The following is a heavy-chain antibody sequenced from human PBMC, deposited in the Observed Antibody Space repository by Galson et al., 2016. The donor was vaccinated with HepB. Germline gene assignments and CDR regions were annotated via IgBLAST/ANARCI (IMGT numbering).Heavy chain of an antibody. V-gene: IGHV3-21*01. CDR2: ISSSSSYI. D-gene: IGHD3-22*01. J-gene: IGHJ4*02. CDR3: ARRPIAYYDSSGYYRPDSYYFDY. CDR1: GFTFSSYS. Sequence: SLRLSCAASGFTFSSYSMNWVRQAPGKGLEWVSSISSSSSYIYYADSVKGRFTISRDNAKNSLYTQMNSLRAEDTAVYYCARRPIAYYDSSGYYRPDSYYFDYWGQGTLVTVSS.